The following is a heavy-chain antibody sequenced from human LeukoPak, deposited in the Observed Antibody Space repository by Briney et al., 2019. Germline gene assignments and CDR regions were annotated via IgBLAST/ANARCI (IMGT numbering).Heavy chain of an antibody. CDR2: IIPIFGTA. CDR3: ARGDYDILTGYYNAEYFQH. V-gene: IGHV1-69*13. D-gene: IGHD3-9*01. Sequence: EASVKVSFKASGGTFSSYAISWVRQAPGQGLEWMGGIIPIFGTANYAQKFQGRVTITADESTSTAYMELSSLRSEDTAVYYCARGDYDILTGYYNAEYFQHWGQGTLVTVSS. J-gene: IGHJ1*01. CDR1: GGTFSSYA.